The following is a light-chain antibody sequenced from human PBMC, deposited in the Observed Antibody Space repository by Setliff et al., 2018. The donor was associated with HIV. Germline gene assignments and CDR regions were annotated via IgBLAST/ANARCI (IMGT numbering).Light chain of an antibody. CDR1: SSNIGAAYD. Sequence: QSVLTQPPSVSGAPGQRVTISCTGSSSNIGAAYDVHWYRQFPGTAPKLLIYGNINRPSGVPDRSSGSKSGTSGSLTITGLQAEDEADYYCQSYDSSLSAHVFGTGTKV. J-gene: IGLJ1*01. CDR2: GNI. CDR3: QSYDSSLSAHV. V-gene: IGLV1-40*01.